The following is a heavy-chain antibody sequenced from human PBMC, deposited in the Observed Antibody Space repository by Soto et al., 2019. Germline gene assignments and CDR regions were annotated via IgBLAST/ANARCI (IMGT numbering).Heavy chain of an antibody. CDR1: GYTFTSYW. Sequence: PGESLKISCKGSGYTFTSYWITWVRQMPGKGPEWVATIDCSDSYINYSPSFQGHVTISADKSVSTAYLQWSSLKASDTAIFYCARTESGYSYGFADVWGQGTTVTVSS. CDR2: IDCSDSYI. V-gene: IGHV5-10-1*01. D-gene: IGHD5-18*01. J-gene: IGHJ6*02. CDR3: ARTESGYSYGFADV.